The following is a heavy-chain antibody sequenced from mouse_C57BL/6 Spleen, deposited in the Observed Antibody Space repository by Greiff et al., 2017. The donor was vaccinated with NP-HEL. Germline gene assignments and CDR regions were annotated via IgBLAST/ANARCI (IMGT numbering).Heavy chain of an antibody. V-gene: IGHV1-61*01. Sequence: VQLQQPGAELVRPGSSVKLSCKASGYTFTSYWMDWVKQRPGQGLEWIGNIYPSDSETHYNQKFKDKATLTVDKSSSTAYMQLSSLTSEDSAVYYCARGGTGTLYFDYWGQGTTLTVSS. CDR1: GYTFTSYW. CDR3: ARGGTGTLYFDY. CDR2: IYPSDSET. D-gene: IGHD4-1*01. J-gene: IGHJ2*01.